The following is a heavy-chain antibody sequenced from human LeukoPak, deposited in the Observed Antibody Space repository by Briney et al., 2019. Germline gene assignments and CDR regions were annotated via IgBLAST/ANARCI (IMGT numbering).Heavy chain of an antibody. CDR2: IKQDGSEK. CDR3: ARSMVREIFDY. CDR1: GFTFSSYC. D-gene: IGHD3-10*01. Sequence: GGPVRLPCAASGFTFSSYCMSGVRQAPGKGREGVANIKQDGSEKYYVDSVKGRYTISRDNAKNSLYLQMNSLRAEDTAVYYCARSMVREIFDYWGQGTLVTVSS. J-gene: IGHJ4*02. V-gene: IGHV3-7*03.